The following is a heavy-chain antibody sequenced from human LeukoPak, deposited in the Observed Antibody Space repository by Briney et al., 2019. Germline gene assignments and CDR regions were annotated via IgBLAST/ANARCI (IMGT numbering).Heavy chain of an antibody. Sequence: ASVKVSCKASGYTFTGYYMHWVRQAPGQGLEWMGWITPNSGGTNYAQKFQGRVTMTRDTSISTAYLQWSSLKASDTAMYYCARPTMVRGVLHFDYWGQGTLVTVSS. J-gene: IGHJ4*02. CDR2: ITPNSGGT. CDR3: ARPTMVRGVLHFDY. CDR1: GYTFTGYY. V-gene: IGHV1-2*02. D-gene: IGHD3-10*01.